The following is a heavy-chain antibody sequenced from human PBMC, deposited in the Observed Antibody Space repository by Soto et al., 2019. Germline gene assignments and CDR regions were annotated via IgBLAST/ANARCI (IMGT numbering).Heavy chain of an antibody. CDR1: GFTFSRFE. V-gene: IGHV3-48*03. D-gene: IGHD3-10*01. Sequence: GGSLRLSCGASGFTFSRFELHGVRQAPGKGLEWISYISSSGSTAYYASSVEGRFTISRDNANNSVYLQMDSLRAEDTALYYCTRAAWFPYLSFYWGQGALVTVSS. CDR2: ISSSGSTA. CDR3: TRAAWFPYLSFY. J-gene: IGHJ4*02.